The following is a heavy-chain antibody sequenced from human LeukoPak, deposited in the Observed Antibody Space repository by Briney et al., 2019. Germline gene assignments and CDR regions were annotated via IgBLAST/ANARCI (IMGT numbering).Heavy chain of an antibody. CDR2: INHSGST. V-gene: IGHV4-34*01. CDR1: GGSFSGYY. CDR3: AEKYCSSTSCQYNWFDP. Sequence: SETLSLTCAVYGGSFSGYYWSWIRRPPGKGLEWIGEINHSGSTNYNPSLKSRVTISVDTSKNQFSLKLSSVTAADTAVYYCAEKYCSSTSCQYNWFDPWGQGTLVTVSS. D-gene: IGHD2-2*01. J-gene: IGHJ5*02.